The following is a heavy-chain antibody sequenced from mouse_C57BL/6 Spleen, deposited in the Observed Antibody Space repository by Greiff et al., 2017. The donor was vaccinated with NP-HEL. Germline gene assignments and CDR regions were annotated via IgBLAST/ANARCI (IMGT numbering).Heavy chain of an antibody. V-gene: IGHV3-6*01. D-gene: IGHD2-4*01. CDR1: GYSITSGYY. Sequence: EVQLVESGPGLVKPSQSLSLTCSVTGYSITSGYYWNWIRQFPGNKLEWMGYISYDGSNNYNPSLKNRISITRDTSKNQFFLKLNSVTTEDTATYYCARESYDFHFDYWGQGTTLTVSS. J-gene: IGHJ2*01. CDR3: ARESYDFHFDY. CDR2: ISYDGSN.